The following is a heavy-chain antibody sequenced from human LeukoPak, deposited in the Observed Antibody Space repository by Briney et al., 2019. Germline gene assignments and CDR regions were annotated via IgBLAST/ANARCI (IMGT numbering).Heavy chain of an antibody. V-gene: IGHV4-61*02. CDR1: GGSISSSSYY. Sequence: SETLSLTCTVSGGSISSSSYYWSWIRQPAGKGLEWIGRIYTSGSTNYNPSLKSRVTMSVDTSKNQFSLKLSSVTAADTAVYYCARGGIERLRYWGQGTLVTVSS. D-gene: IGHD1-1*01. CDR2: IYTSGST. CDR3: ARGGIERLRY. J-gene: IGHJ4*02.